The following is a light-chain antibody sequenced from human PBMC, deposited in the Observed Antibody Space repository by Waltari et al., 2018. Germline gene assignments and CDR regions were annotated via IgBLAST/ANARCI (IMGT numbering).Light chain of an antibody. Sequence: QTVVTQEPSFSGSHEGTITVTWCLTSSSVSTSYTASWYQQPPGQAPRTLIYNTNTRSSGVPGRFSGSILGNKAALTITGAQADDESDYYCLLSMGSGIWVFGGGTKVTVL. CDR3: LLSMGSGIWV. J-gene: IGLJ3*02. CDR2: NTN. CDR1: SSSVSTSYT. V-gene: IGLV8-61*01.